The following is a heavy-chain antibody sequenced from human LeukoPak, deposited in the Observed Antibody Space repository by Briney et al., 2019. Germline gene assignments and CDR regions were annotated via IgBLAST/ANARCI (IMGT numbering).Heavy chain of an antibody. CDR1: GGSISSYY. CDR3: AREGGYCSSTSCYTGNNWFDP. J-gene: IGHJ5*02. CDR2: IYTSGST. V-gene: IGHV4-4*07. Sequence: PSETLSLTCTVSGGSISSYYWSWIRQPAGKGLEWIGRIYTSGSTNYNPSLKSRVTMSVDTSKNQFSLKLSSVTAADTAVYYCAREGGYCSSTSCYTGNNWFDPWGQGTLVTVSP. D-gene: IGHD2-2*02.